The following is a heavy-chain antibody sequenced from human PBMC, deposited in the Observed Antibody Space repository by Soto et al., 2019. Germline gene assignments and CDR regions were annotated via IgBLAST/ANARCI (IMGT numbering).Heavy chain of an antibody. J-gene: IGHJ4*02. D-gene: IGHD6-19*01. CDR2: IFYSGST. Sequence: SETLSLTCTVSGGSVSNGYYYWSWIRQPPGKGLEYIGYIFYSGSTNYSPSLKSRVTISVDTSKNQFSLRLSSVTAADTAVYYCARLPKKQWLAPNTGGQFDYWGQGTLVTVSS. CDR1: GGSVSNGYYY. V-gene: IGHV4-61*01. CDR3: ARLPKKQWLAPNTGGQFDY.